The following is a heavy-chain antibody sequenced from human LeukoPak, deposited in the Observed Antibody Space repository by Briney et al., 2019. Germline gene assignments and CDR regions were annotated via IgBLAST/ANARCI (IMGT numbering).Heavy chain of an antibody. CDR2: IIWNSGII. Sequence: PGRSLRLSCAASGFTFDDYAMHWVRQAPGKGLEWVSGIIWNSGIIDYADSVKGRFTISRDNAKNSLYLQMNSLRAEDTALYYCAKDIGDCSSTSCYTGLGFQYWGQGTLVTVSS. CDR3: AKDIGDCSSTSCYTGLGFQY. J-gene: IGHJ4*02. CDR1: GFTFDDYA. D-gene: IGHD2-2*02. V-gene: IGHV3-9*01.